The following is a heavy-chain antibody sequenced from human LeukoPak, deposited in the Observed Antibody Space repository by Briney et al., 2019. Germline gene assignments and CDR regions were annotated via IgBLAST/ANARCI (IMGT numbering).Heavy chain of an antibody. J-gene: IGHJ4*02. D-gene: IGHD1-26*01. Sequence: GGSLRLSCAASGFTFSSYGMHWVRRAPGKGLEWVAFIRYDGSNKYYADSVKGLFTIARDNAKNSLYLQMNSLRAEDTAVYYCARDSGSYSRPHKYYSDYWGQGTLVTVSS. CDR3: ARDSGSYSRPHKYYSDY. V-gene: IGHV3-30*02. CDR2: IRYDGSNK. CDR1: GFTFSSYG.